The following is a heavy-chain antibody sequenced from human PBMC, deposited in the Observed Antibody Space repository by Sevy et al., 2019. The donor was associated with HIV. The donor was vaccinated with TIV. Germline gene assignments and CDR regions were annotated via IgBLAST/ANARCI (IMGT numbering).Heavy chain of an antibody. CDR1: GGSFSGYY. CDR2: INHSGST. Sequence: SETLSLTCAVYGGSFSGYYWSWIRQPPGKGLEWIGEINHSGSTNYNPSLKSRVTISVDTSKNHFSLKLTSLTAADTAAYYCARGGPQTTSYYYYGMDVWGQGTTVTVSS. D-gene: IGHD1-7*01. J-gene: IGHJ6*02. V-gene: IGHV4-34*01. CDR3: ARGGPQTTSYYYYGMDV.